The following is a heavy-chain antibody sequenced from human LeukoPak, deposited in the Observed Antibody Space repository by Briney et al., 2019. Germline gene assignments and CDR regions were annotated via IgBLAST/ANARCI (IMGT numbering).Heavy chain of an antibody. V-gene: IGHV4-38-2*02. Sequence: SETLSLTCTVSGYSISSGYYWGWIRQPPGKGLEWIGSIYHSGSTYYNPSLKSRVTISVDTSKNQFSLKLSSVTAADTAVYYYARDQKYRHFDYWGQGTLVTVSS. J-gene: IGHJ4*02. CDR3: ARDQKYRHFDY. CDR2: IYHSGST. D-gene: IGHD2-2*01. CDR1: GYSISSGYY.